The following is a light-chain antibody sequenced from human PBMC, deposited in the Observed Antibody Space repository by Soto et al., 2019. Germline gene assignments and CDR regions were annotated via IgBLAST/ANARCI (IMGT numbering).Light chain of an antibody. CDR2: RAS. V-gene: IGKV1-16*01. CDR1: QAISDY. CDR3: QQFHSWPRT. J-gene: IGKJ4*01. Sequence: DIQMTQSPSSLSASVGDRVSITCRASQAISDYLAWFQQQPGKAPKSLIYRASTLQGGVPSRFRGSGSGTYFTLTINSLQPEDFATYYCQQFHSWPRTFGGGTRVEIK.